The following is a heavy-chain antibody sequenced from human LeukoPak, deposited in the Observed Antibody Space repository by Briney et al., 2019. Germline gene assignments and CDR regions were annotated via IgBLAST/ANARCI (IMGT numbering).Heavy chain of an antibody. CDR2: INSDASVT. Sequence: GGSLRLSCTGSGFTFTNYWIHWVRQAPGKGLVWVSRINSDASVTTYADSVRGRFSISRDNGKNTVYLKMNSLRGDDTGVYFCMREAWGIMADVWGNGTAVSVSS. CDR3: MREAWGIMADV. CDR1: GFTFTNYW. D-gene: IGHD2-8*01. J-gene: IGHJ6*04. V-gene: IGHV3-74*03.